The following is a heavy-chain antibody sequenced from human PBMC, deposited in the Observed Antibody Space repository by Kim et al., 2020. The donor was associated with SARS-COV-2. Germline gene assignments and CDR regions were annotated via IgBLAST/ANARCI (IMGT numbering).Heavy chain of an antibody. D-gene: IGHD6-25*01. J-gene: IGHJ5*01. CDR1: GFPFNDYS. Sequence: GGSLRLSCAASGFPFNDYSMHWVRQLPGKGLEWVSGITWNSDSLTYADSVKGRFAVSRDNSKTSVYLQMNSLRPEDTAFYYCVKDLGRQGRGFAGDSWGPGTMVTVAS. V-gene: IGHV3-9*01. CDR2: ITWNSDSL. CDR3: VKDLGRQGRGFAGDS.